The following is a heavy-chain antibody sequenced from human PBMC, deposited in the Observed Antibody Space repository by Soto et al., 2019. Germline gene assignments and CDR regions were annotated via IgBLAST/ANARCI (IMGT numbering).Heavy chain of an antibody. Sequence: ASVKVSCKASGYTFTSYAMHWVRQAPGQRLEWMGWINAGNGNTKYSQKFQGRVTITRDTSASTAYMKLSSLRSEDTAVYYCARAIGYSSSSGNYYYYMDVWGKATTVTVPS. J-gene: IGHJ6*03. V-gene: IGHV1-3*01. CDR1: GYTFTSYA. CDR2: INAGNGNT. CDR3: ARAIGYSSSSGNYYYYMDV. D-gene: IGHD6-6*01.